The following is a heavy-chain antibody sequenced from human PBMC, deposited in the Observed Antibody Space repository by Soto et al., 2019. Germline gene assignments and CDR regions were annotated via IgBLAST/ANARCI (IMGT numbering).Heavy chain of an antibody. V-gene: IGHV1-46*03. CDR1: GYTFTSYY. CDR2: INPSGGST. D-gene: IGHD1-1*01. J-gene: IGHJ3*02. CDR3: ARDYSGTTGMSAFDI. Sequence: ASVKVSCKASGYTFTSYYMHRVRQAPGQGLEWMGIINPSGGSTSYAQKFQGRVTMTRDTSTSTVYMELSSLRSEDTAVYYCARDYSGTTGMSAFDIWGQGTMVTVSS.